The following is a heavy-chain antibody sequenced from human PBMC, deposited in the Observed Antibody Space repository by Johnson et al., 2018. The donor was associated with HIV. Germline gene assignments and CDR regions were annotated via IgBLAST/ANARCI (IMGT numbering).Heavy chain of an antibody. D-gene: IGHD6-6*01. CDR2: ISVDGSNK. J-gene: IGHJ3*02. CDR3: VREGYSSSSDAFDI. Sequence: QVQLVESGGGVVQPGRSLRLSCTASGFTFNKFAMHWVHQAPGKGLEWLAFISVDGSNKYFGGCVEGRFDISRENSKNSQYLHMNSLRPEDTAIYYCVREGYSSSSDAFDIWGQGTMVTVSS. CDR1: GFTFNKFA. V-gene: IGHV3-30*09.